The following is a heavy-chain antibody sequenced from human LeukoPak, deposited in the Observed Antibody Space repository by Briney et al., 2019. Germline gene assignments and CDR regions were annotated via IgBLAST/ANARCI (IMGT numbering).Heavy chain of an antibody. D-gene: IGHD6-19*01. CDR1: GFTFSSYA. CDR2: ISGSGGST. V-gene: IGHV3-23*01. CDR3: VKATSGWYNFDY. J-gene: IGHJ4*02. Sequence: SGGSLRLSCAASGFTFSSYAMSWVRQAPGKGLEWVSAISGSGGSTHYAGSVTGRVTISRDNSKNTLYLQMSSLRAEDTAVYYCVKATSGWYNFDYWGQGTLVTVSS.